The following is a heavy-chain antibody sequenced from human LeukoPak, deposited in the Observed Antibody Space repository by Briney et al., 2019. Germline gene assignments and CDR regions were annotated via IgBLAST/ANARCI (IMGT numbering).Heavy chain of an antibody. CDR2: ISASCST. Sequence: GGSLRLSCAASGFTFRSYGMNWVRQAPGKGLEWVSAISASCSTFYADSVKGRFTISRDNSKNTLYLQMNSLRAEDTAVYYCAKRCNADCQGDFDYWGQGTLVTVSS. J-gene: IGHJ4*02. D-gene: IGHD2-21*02. V-gene: IGHV3-23*01. CDR3: AKRCNADCQGDFDY. CDR1: GFTFRSYG.